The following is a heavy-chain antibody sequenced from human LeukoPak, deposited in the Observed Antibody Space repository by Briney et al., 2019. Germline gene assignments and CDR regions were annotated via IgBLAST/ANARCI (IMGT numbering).Heavy chain of an antibody. V-gene: IGHV3-11*04. J-gene: IGHJ4*02. CDR1: GFTFSDYY. D-gene: IGHD3-22*01. CDR2: ISSSGSTI. Sequence: GGPLRLSCAASGFTFSDYYMSWIRQAPGKGLEWVSYISSSGSTIYYADSVKGRFTISRDNAKNSLYLQMNSLRAEDTAVYYCARGRGYYYDSSGYSLGNYWGQGTLVTVSS. CDR3: ARGRGYYYDSSGYSLGNY.